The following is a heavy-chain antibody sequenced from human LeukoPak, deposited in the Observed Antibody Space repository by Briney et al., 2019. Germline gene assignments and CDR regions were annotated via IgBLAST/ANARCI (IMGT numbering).Heavy chain of an antibody. D-gene: IGHD2-15*01. CDR2: IYYSGST. CDR1: GGSISSGGYY. CDR3: ALGYCGGGSCYAREYFQH. V-gene: IGHV4-31*03. J-gene: IGHJ1*01. Sequence: SETLSLTCTVSGGSISSGGYYWTWIRQHPGKGLEWIGYIYYSGSTYYNPSLKSRVTISVDTSKNQFSLKLSSVTAADTAVYYCALGYCGGGSCYAREYFQHWGQGTLVTVSS.